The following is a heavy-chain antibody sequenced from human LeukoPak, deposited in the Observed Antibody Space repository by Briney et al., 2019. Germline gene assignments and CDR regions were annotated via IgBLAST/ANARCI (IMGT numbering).Heavy chain of an antibody. Sequence: GASVKVSCKASGGTFSSYAISWVRQAPGQGLEWMGRIIPILGIANYAQKFQGRVTITADKSTSTAYMELSSLRSEDTAVYYCARDYSDGQLLSALDYWGQGTLVTVSS. CDR1: GGTFSSYA. J-gene: IGHJ4*02. V-gene: IGHV1-69*04. CDR3: ARDYSDGQLLSALDY. CDR2: IIPILGIA. D-gene: IGHD2-2*01.